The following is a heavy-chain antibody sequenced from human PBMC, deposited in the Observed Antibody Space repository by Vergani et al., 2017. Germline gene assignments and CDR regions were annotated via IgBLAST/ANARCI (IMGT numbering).Heavy chain of an antibody. D-gene: IGHD5-12*01. V-gene: IGHV4-61*02. CDR1: GGSISSGSYY. CDR3: ARWVLMESGFHDPRPVAYFDY. J-gene: IGHJ4*02. Sequence: QVQLQESGPGLVKPSQTLSLTCTVSGGSISSGSYYWSWIRQPAGKGLEWIGRIYTSGSTNYNPSLKSRVTISVDTSKNQFSLKLSSVTAADTAVYYCARWVLMESGFHDPRPVAYFDYWGQGTLVTVSS. CDR2: IYTSGST.